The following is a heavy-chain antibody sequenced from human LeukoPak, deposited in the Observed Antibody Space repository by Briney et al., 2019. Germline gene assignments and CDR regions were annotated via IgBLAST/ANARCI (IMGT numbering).Heavy chain of an antibody. CDR3: AGRSRIWSGYYRGVFDY. J-gene: IGHJ4*02. CDR2: IKQDGSEK. Sequence: GGSLRLSCAASGFTFSSYWMSWVRQAPGKGLEWVANIKQDGSEKYYVDSVKGRFTISRDNAKNSLYLQMNSLRAEDTAVYYCAGRSRIWSGYYRGVFDYWGQGTLVTVSS. V-gene: IGHV3-7*01. CDR1: GFTFSSYW. D-gene: IGHD3-3*01.